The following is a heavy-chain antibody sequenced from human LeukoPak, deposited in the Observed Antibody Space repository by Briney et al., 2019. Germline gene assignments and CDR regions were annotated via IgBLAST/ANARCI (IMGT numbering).Heavy chain of an antibody. V-gene: IGHV3-74*01. Sequence: PGGSLRLSCAASGFTFSSYWMHWVRQAPGKGLVWVSRINTDGSSTSYADSVKGRFTISRDNAKNTLYLQMNSLRAEDTAVYYCARIGGELRGFNYWGQGTLVTVSS. CDR3: ARIGGELRGFNY. D-gene: IGHD1-26*01. CDR2: INTDGSST. J-gene: IGHJ4*02. CDR1: GFTFSSYW.